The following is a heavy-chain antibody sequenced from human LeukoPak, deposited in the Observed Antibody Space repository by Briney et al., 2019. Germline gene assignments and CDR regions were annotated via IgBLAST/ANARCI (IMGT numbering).Heavy chain of an antibody. CDR3: ASLVLRYFDWYNETIDY. CDR2: IYTSGST. D-gene: IGHD3-9*01. CDR1: GGSISSGSYY. Sequence: PSETLSLTCTVSGGSISSGSYYWSWIRQPAGKGLECIGRIYTSGSTNYNPSLKSRVTISVDTSKNQFSLKLSSVTAADTAVYYCASLVLRYFDWYNETIDYWGQGTLVTVSS. J-gene: IGHJ4*02. V-gene: IGHV4-61*02.